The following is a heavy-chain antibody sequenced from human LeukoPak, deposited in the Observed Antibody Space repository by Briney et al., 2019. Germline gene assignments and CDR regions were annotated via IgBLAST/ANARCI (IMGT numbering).Heavy chain of an antibody. V-gene: IGHV4-4*07. CDR1: GGSISSYY. J-gene: IGHJ3*02. CDR3: GREWSAFDT. CDR2: IYTSGST. D-gene: IGHD2-8*01. Sequence: SETLSLTCTVSGGSISSYYWSWIRQPAGKGLEWIGRIYTSGSTNYNPSLKNRVTISADTSKSQSSLRLTSVTAADTAVYYCGREWSAFDTWGQGTMVTVSS.